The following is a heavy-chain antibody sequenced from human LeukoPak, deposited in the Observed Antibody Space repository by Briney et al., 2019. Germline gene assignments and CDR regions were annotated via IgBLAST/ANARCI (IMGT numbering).Heavy chain of an antibody. D-gene: IGHD3-16*02. CDR2: IYSGGTT. CDR3: AKDGVRLSYYFDY. Sequence: GGSLRLSCAASGFTVSRNYMSWVRRPPGKGLEGVSIIYSGGTTYYADSVKGRFTISRDYSKNTLYLQMNSLRTEDTAVYYCAKDGVRLSYYFDYWGQGTLVTVSS. J-gene: IGHJ4*02. CDR1: GFTVSRNY. V-gene: IGHV3-53*05.